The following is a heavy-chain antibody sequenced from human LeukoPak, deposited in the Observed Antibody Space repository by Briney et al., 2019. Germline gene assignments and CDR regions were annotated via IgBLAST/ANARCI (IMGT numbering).Heavy chain of an antibody. CDR2: INHSGST. CDR1: GGSFSGYY. V-gene: IGHV4-34*01. D-gene: IGHD6-13*01. Sequence: PSETLSLTCAVYGGSFSGYYWSWIRQPPGKGLEWIGEINHSGSTNYNPPLKSRVSISVDTSKNQFSLKLSSVTAADTAVYYCARGPHIAAAGTGRFWNYWGQGTLVTVSS. J-gene: IGHJ4*02. CDR3: ARGPHIAAAGTGRFWNY.